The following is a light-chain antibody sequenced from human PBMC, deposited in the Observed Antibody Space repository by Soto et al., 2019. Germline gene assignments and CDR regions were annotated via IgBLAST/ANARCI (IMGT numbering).Light chain of an antibody. CDR3: QQYGSSPRT. Sequence: EIVLTQSPGTLSLSPGERATLSCRASQSVSSSYLAWYQQKPGQAPRLLIYGASSRATGISDRFSGSGSGTDFTLTIRRLEPEDFSVYFCQQYGSSPRTFGHGTKVEIK. V-gene: IGKV3-20*01. J-gene: IGKJ1*01. CDR2: GAS. CDR1: QSVSSSY.